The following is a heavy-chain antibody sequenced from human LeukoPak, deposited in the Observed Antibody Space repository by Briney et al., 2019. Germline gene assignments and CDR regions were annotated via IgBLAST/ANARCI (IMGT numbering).Heavy chain of an antibody. D-gene: IGHD6-13*01. CDR3: ASPYSSSWYFDF. J-gene: IGHJ4*02. V-gene: IGHV4-30-2*01. Sequence: SETLSLTCAVSGGSISSGGYSWSWIRQPPGKGLEWIGYIYHSGSTYYNPSLKSRVTISVDTSKNQFSLNLSSVTAADTAVYYCASPYSSSWYFDFWGQGTQVTVSS. CDR1: GGSISSGGYS. CDR2: IYHSGST.